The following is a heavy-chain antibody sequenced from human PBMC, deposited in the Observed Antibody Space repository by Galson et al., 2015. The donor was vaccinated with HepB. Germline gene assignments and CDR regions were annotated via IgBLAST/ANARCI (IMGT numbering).Heavy chain of an antibody. Sequence: SLRLSCAASGFTFSSYAMSWVRQAPGKGLEWVSAISGSGGSTYYADSVKGRFTISRDNSKNTLYLQMNSQRAEDTAVYYCAKAHHQSSSSGFDYWGQGTLVTVSS. D-gene: IGHD6-6*01. CDR1: GFTFSSYA. J-gene: IGHJ4*02. CDR3: AKAHHQSSSSGFDY. CDR2: ISGSGGST. V-gene: IGHV3-23*01.